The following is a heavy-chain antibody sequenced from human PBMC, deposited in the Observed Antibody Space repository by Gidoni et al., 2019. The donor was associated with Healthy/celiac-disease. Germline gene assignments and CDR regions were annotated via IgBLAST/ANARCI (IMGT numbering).Heavy chain of an antibody. Sequence: QLQLQESGPGLAMPSETLSLTSTVSGGSISSYYWSWIRQPAEKGLQGIVRIYTRGSTNYNPSLESRVTMSVDTSKNQFALKLSSWTSADTAVYYCARGNYGDDADDWGQGTLVTVSS. J-gene: IGHJ4*02. CDR1: GGSISSYY. V-gene: IGHV4-4*07. D-gene: IGHD4-17*01. CDR2: IYTRGST. CDR3: ARGNYGDDADD.